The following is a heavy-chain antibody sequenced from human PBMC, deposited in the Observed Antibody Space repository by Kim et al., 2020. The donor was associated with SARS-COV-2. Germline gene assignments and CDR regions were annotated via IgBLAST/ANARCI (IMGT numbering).Heavy chain of an antibody. D-gene: IGHD1-26*01. CDR1: GFTFSSYA. J-gene: IGHJ3*02. CDR3: ARSEWELDAFDI. V-gene: IGHV3-30*04. Sequence: GGSLRLSCAASGFTFSSYAMHWVRQAPGKGLEWVAVISYDGSNKYYADSVKGRFTISRDNSKNTLYLQMNSLRAEDTAVYYCARSEWELDAFDIWGQGTMVTVSS. CDR2: ISYDGSNK.